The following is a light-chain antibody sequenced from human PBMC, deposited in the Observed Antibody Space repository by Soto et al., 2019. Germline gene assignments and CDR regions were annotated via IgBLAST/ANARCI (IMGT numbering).Light chain of an antibody. CDR3: SSYTSPNTLV. CDR2: DVS. V-gene: IGLV2-14*01. Sequence: QSALIQPASVSGSPGQSITISCTGTSSDVGAYNHVSWYQQHPGKAPKLMIYDVSNRPSGVSNRFSGSKSGNTASLTISGLQAEDEADYHCSSYTSPNTLVFGGGTKVTVL. CDR1: SSDVGAYNH. J-gene: IGLJ2*01.